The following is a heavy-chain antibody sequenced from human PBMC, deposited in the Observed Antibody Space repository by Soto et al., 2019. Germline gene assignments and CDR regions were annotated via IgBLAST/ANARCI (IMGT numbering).Heavy chain of an antibody. J-gene: IGHJ4*02. CDR3: ARDCRDGYNPQPGYFDY. CDR2: IWYDGSNK. D-gene: IGHD5-12*01. CDR1: GFTFSSYG. V-gene: IGHV3-33*01. Sequence: GGSLRLSCAASGFTFSSYGMHWVRQAPGKGLEWVAVIWYDGSNKYYADSVKGRFTISRDNSKNTLYLQMNSLRAEDTAVYYCARDCRDGYNPQPGYFDYWGQGTLVTVSS.